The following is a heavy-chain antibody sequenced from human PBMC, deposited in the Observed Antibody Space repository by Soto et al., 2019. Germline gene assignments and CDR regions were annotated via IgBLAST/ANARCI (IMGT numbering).Heavy chain of an antibody. Sequence: ASVKVSFKASGYTFTGYYMHWVRQAPGQGLEWMGWINPNSGGTNYAQKFQGRVTMTRDTSISTAYTELSRLRSDDTAVYYCARDPYSGYGGFDYWGQGTLVTVSS. CDR1: GYTFTGYY. J-gene: IGHJ4*02. V-gene: IGHV1-2*02. CDR2: INPNSGGT. CDR3: ARDPYSGYGGFDY. D-gene: IGHD5-12*01.